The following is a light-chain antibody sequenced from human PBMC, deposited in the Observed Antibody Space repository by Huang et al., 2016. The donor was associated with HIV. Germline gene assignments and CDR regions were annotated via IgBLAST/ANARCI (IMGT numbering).Light chain of an antibody. V-gene: IGKV3-20*01. CDR3: QQYGGSPGLT. J-gene: IGKJ4*01. CDR2: GAS. Sequence: EIVLTQSPGTLSLSPGERATLSCRASQSVSSTYLAWYQQNPGQAPRLLIYGASSRATGTPDRVSGSGSGTDFTLTISRLEPEDFAVYYCQQYGGSPGLTFGGGTKVEIK. CDR1: QSVSSTY.